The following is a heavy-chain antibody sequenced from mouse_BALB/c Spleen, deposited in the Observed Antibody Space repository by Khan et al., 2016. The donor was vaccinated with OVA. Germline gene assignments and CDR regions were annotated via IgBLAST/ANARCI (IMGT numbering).Heavy chain of an antibody. J-gene: IGHJ4*01. D-gene: IGHD4-1*01. CDR3: AIELGRDYAMDY. CDR1: GYSITRDYA. V-gene: IGHV3-2*02. Sequence: EVQLQESGPGLVKPSQSLSLTCTVAGYSITRDYAWNWIRQFPGNKLEWMGYITNSGSTNYNPSLKSRISITRDTSKNQFFLQLNSVTTEDTATSHCAIELGRDYAMDYWGQGTSVTVSS. CDR2: ITNSGST.